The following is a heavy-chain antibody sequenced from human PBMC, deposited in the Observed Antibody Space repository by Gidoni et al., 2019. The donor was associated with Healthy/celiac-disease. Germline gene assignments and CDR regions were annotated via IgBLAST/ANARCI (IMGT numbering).Heavy chain of an antibody. Sequence: QVQLAQSGAEVKKLGAAVKVSCKASGHTFTSYYMHWVRQDPGQGLEWIGIINPSGGSTSYAQKFQGRVTMTRDTSTSTVYMELSSLRSEDTAVYYCAMARVGVNWFDPWGQGTLVTVSS. CDR3: AMARVGVNWFDP. CDR1: GHTFTSYY. D-gene: IGHD5-12*01. V-gene: IGHV1-46*01. J-gene: IGHJ5*02. CDR2: INPSGGST.